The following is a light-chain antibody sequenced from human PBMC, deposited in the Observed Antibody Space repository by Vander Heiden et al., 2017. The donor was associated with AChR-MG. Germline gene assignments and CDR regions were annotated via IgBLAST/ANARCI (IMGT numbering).Light chain of an antibody. CDR2: KAS. Sequence: DIQMTQSPSTLSASVGDRVTITCRASQSVSTWLAWYQQKPGTAPKLLIYKASSLESGVPSRFSGSGSGTEFALTISRLQPDDFAIYYCQQDNSDYTFGGGPKAE. V-gene: IGKV1-5*03. CDR3: QQDNSDYT. CDR1: QSVSTW. J-gene: IGKJ4*01.